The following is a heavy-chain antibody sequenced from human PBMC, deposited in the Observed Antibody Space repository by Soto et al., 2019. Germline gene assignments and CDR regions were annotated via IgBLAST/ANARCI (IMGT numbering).Heavy chain of an antibody. J-gene: IGHJ4*02. CDR2: RSGYSGDT. D-gene: IGHD6-6*01. V-gene: IGHV1-18*01. CDR3: ARVVEYSSSSAEDYFDF. Sequence: ASVKVSCKASGYTFTHYGISWVRQAPGHGLEWMGWRSGYSGDTNYAQQFQGRVTMTTDTSTNIAYMELMSLRPDDTAMYYCARVVEYSSSSAEDYFDFWGQGTLVPVSS. CDR1: GYTFTHYG.